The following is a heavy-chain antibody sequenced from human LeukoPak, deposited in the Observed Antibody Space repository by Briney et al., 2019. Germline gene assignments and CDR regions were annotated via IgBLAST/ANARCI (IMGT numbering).Heavy chain of an antibody. J-gene: IGHJ4*02. CDR1: GVTVSSNY. V-gene: IGHV3-66*01. CDR3: ARTSTSRDFGY. CDR2: IYSGGTT. D-gene: IGHD2-2*01. Sequence: GGSLRLSCAASGVTVSSNYMTWVRQAPGKGLEWVSIIYSGGTTYYADSVRGRFTISRDNSKNTLYLQMNSLRAEDTAVYYCARTSTSRDFGYWGQGTLVTVSS.